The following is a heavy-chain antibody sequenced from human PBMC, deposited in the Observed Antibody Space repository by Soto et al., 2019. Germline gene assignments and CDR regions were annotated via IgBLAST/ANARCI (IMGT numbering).Heavy chain of an antibody. CDR2: IYPGDSDT. D-gene: IGHD3-10*01. V-gene: IGHV5-51*01. CDR3: ARNRLRQYYYGMDV. Sequence: GESLKISCQGSGYSFANYWVAWVRQMPGKGLEWVGVIYPGDSDTRYSPSFRGQVTISADKSISHVYLQWSSLKASDTAMYYCARNRLRQYYYGMDVWGQGTTVTVSS. CDR1: GYSFANYW. J-gene: IGHJ6*02.